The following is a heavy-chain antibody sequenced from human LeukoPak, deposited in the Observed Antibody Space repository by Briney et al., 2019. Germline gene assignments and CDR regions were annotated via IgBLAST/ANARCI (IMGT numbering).Heavy chain of an antibody. CDR2: INHSGST. CDR3: ARGTIFGVVIPFRPFDP. V-gene: IGHV4-34*01. Sequence: SETLSLTCAVYGGSFSGYYWSWIRQPPGKGLEWIGEINHSGSTNYNPSLKSRVTISVDTSKNQFSLKLSSVTAADTAVYYCARGTIFGVVIPFRPFDPWGRGTLVTVSS. J-gene: IGHJ5*02. CDR1: GGSFSGYY. D-gene: IGHD3-3*01.